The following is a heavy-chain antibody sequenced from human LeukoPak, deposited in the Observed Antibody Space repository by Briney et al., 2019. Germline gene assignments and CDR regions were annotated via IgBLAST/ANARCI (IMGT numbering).Heavy chain of an antibody. CDR3: ARGRGTSGTNRDFYYYYYMDV. Sequence: VASVKVSCKASGYIFTDYAIHWLRQAPGQRPEWMGWMNAGNGNTKYSQKFQGRIILIRDTSAATAYMELSSLRHDDLAVYYCARGRGTSGTNRDFYYYYYMDVWGKGTTVTVSS. J-gene: IGHJ6*03. CDR1: GYIFTDYA. V-gene: IGHV1-3*01. CDR2: MNAGNGNT. D-gene: IGHD2-2*01.